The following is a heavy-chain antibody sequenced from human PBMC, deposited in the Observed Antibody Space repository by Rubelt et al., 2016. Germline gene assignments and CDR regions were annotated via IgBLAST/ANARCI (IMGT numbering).Heavy chain of an antibody. Sequence: VAVIWYDGSNKYYADSVKGRFTISRDNSKNTPYLQMNSLRAEDTAVYYCAKDGGSGWYDGNDYWGQGTLVTVSS. J-gene: IGHJ4*02. CDR3: AKDGGSGWYDGNDY. D-gene: IGHD6-19*01. V-gene: IGHV3-33*06. CDR2: IWYDGSNK.